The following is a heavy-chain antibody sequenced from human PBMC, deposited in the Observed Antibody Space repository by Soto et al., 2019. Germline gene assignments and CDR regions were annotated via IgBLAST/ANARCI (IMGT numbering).Heavy chain of an antibody. CDR1: GYTFTSHG. Sequence: GASVKVSCKASGYTFTSHGISWVRQAPGQGLEWMGWISAYNDNTKYAQKFQGRVTMTTDTSTSTAYMELRSLRSDDTAVYYCARVGLRFLEWILPWLDPWGQGMLVTVSS. CDR2: ISAYNDNT. D-gene: IGHD3-3*01. J-gene: IGHJ5*02. V-gene: IGHV1-18*01. CDR3: ARVGLRFLEWILPWLDP.